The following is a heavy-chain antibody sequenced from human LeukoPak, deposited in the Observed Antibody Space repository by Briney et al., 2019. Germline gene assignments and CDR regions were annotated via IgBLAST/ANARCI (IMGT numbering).Heavy chain of an antibody. CDR2: TYYSGST. Sequence: SETLSLTCTVSGGSISSSSYYWGSIRQPPGKGLEWIGSTYYSGSTYYNPSLKSRVTISVDTSKNQFSLKLSSVTAADTAVYYCARHGGGEWGLLPLPGFDYWGQGTLVTVSS. D-gene: IGHD1-26*01. V-gene: IGHV4-39*01. J-gene: IGHJ4*02. CDR1: GGSISSSSYY. CDR3: ARHGGGEWGLLPLPGFDY.